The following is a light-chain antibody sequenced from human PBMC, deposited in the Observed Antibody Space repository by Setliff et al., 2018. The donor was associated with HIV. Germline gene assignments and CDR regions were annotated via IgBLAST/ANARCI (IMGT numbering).Light chain of an antibody. CDR3: QVWDGSGDHPI. CDR2: YDK. Sequence: SYALTQPPSVSVAPGKTARTTCGGDKIGSKSVNWYQQKPGQAPVLVIYYDKDRPSGIPERFSGSNSGNTATLTISRVEAGDEADYYCQVWDGSGDHPIFGGGTKVTVL. CDR1: KIGSKS. J-gene: IGLJ2*01. V-gene: IGLV3-21*04.